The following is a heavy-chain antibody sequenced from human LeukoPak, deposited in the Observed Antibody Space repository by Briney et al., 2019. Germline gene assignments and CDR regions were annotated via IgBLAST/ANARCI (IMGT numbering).Heavy chain of an antibody. D-gene: IGHD2/OR15-2a*01. CDR3: ANSFRLSDSFDS. CDR2: LSFSGGNK. J-gene: IGHJ4*02. V-gene: IGHV3-23*01. CDR1: RFIYSSYN. Sequence: GGSVSLSCAASRFIYSSYNMHWVRLAPGRGLEWVSSLSFSGGNKYYADSARGRFPVPRDIYRHRLYLQMNSQRGDDEAIYYCANSFRLSDSFDSWGQGTLVTVSS.